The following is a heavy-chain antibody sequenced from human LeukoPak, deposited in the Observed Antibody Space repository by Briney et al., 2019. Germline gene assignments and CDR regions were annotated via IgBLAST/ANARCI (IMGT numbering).Heavy chain of an antibody. CDR3: TRDNTDDAFDI. CDR1: GFTFSSYW. V-gene: IGHV3-74*01. D-gene: IGHD5-18*01. J-gene: IGHJ3*02. Sequence: GGSLRLSCAASGFTFSSYWMHWVRQAPGKGLVWISRINTDGSSTIYADSVKGRFTISRDNAKNTLYLQMNSLRAEDTAVYYCTRDNTDDAFDIWGQGTMVTVSS. CDR2: INTDGSST.